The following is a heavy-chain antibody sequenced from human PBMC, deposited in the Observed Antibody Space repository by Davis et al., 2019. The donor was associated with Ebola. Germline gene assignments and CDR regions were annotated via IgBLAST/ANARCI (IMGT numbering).Heavy chain of an antibody. V-gene: IGHV3-23*01. CDR1: GFTFSSYG. D-gene: IGHD3-3*02. CDR3: AKDVAIFGVDIRGMDNCYMDV. J-gene: IGHJ6*03. CDR2: ISGSGGST. Sequence: GESLKISCVASGFTFSSYGMSWVRQAPGKGLEWVAIISGSGGSTHYVDSVKGRFTISRDNSKNSLYLQMNSLRAEDTAVYYCAKDVAIFGVDIRGMDNCYMDVWGKGTTVTVSS.